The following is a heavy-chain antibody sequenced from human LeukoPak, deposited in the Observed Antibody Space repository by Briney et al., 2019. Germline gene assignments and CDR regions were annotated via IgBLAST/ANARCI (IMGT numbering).Heavy chain of an antibody. CDR2: IDPSGGST. V-gene: IGHV1-46*01. Sequence: ASVNVSCKASGYTFTRYYMHWVRQAPGQGLEWMGIIDPSGGSTSYAQNFQGGVTMTRDATTSTVYLELRSLRSEDTAVYYCARDFGEMPNYWGQGTLVTVSS. J-gene: IGHJ4*02. CDR1: GYTFTRYY. D-gene: IGHD5-24*01. CDR3: ARDFGEMPNY.